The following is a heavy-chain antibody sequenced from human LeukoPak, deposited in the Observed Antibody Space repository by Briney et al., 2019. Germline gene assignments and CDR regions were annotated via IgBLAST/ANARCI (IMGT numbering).Heavy chain of an antibody. D-gene: IGHD6-19*01. CDR3: VRVGYSSGRRPFDY. Sequence: SETLSLTCAVYGGSFSGYYWSWIRQPPGKGLEWIGYIYYSGSTNYNPSLKSRVTISVDTSKNQFSLKLSSVTAADTAVYYCVRVGYSSGRRPFDYWGQGTLVTVSS. J-gene: IGHJ4*02. CDR2: IYYSGST. CDR1: GGSFSGYY. V-gene: IGHV4-59*01.